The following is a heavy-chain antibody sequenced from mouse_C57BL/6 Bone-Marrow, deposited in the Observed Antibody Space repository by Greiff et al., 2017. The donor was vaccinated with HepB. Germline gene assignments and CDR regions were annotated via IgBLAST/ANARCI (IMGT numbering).Heavy chain of an antibody. J-gene: IGHJ4*01. V-gene: IGHV5-15*01. Sequence: DVQLQESGGGLVQPGGSLKLSCAASGFTFSDYGMAWVRQAPRKGPEWVAFISNLAYSIYYADTVTGRFTISRENAKNTLYLEMSSLRSEDTAMYYCARHRRYGYDGDYYAMDYWGQGTSVTVSS. CDR2: ISNLAYSI. CDR1: GFTFSDYG. CDR3: ARHRRYGYDGDYYAMDY. D-gene: IGHD2-2*01.